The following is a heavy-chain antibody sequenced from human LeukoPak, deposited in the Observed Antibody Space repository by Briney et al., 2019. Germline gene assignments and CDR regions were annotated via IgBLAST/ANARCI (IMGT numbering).Heavy chain of an antibody. J-gene: IGHJ6*02. CDR1: GGTFSIYA. CDR3: ASDEIVVVPAAIVYYYCGMDV. V-gene: IGHV1-69*13. Sequence: SVTVSFKASGGTFSIYAISWVRQAPGQGLEWMGGIIPIFGTANYAQKFQGRVTITADESTSTAYMELSSLRSEDTAVYYCASDEIVVVPAAIVYYYCGMDVWGQGTTVTVSS. CDR2: IIPIFGTA. D-gene: IGHD2-2*01.